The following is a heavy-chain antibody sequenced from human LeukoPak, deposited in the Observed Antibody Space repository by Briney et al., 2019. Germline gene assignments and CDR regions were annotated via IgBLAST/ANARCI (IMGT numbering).Heavy chain of an antibody. D-gene: IGHD6-19*01. CDR3: ARDSSGWFDY. J-gene: IGHJ4*02. CDR1: GFTFSSYG. V-gene: IGHV3-33*01. Sequence: GGSLRLSCTASGFTFSSYGMHWVRQAPGKGLEWVAVIWFDGGNKYYADSVKGRFTISRDNSKNTRYLQTNSLRGEDTAVYYCARDSSGWFDYWGQGTLVTVSS. CDR2: IWFDGGNK.